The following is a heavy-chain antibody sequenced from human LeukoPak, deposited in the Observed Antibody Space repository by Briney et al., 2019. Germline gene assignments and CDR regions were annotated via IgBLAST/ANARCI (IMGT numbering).Heavy chain of an antibody. CDR2: ISSSSSYI. CDR1: GFTFSSYS. D-gene: IGHD6-19*01. CDR3: ARDVIAVAGYVDY. J-gene: IGHJ4*02. Sequence: GGSLRLSCAASGFTFSSYSMNWVRQAPGKGLEWFSSISSSSSYIYYADSVKGRFTISRDNAKNSLYLQMNSLRAEDTAVYYCARDVIAVAGYVDYWGQGTLVTVSS. V-gene: IGHV3-21*01.